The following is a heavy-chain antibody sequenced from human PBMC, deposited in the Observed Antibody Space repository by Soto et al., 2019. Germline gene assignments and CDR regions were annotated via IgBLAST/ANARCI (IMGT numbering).Heavy chain of an antibody. CDR3: ARGQGVLFDY. V-gene: IGHV4-59*01. CDR2: IYYSGST. Sequence: QVQLQESGPGLVKPSETLSLTCTVSGGSISSYYWSWIRQPPGKGLEWIGYIYYSGSTNYNPSLKXXVXIXXDTSKNQFSLKLSSVTAADTAVYYCARGQGVLFDYWGQGTLVTVSS. J-gene: IGHJ4*02. CDR1: GGSISSYY.